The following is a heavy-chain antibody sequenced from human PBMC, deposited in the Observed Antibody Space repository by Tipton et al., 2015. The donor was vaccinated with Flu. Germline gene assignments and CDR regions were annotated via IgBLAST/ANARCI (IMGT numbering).Heavy chain of an antibody. CDR2: IYHSGST. J-gene: IGHJ2*01. D-gene: IGHD2-15*01. V-gene: IGHV4-38-2*01. CDR3: ARLDSGGPIWYFDL. CDR1: GYSISSGYY. Sequence: TLSLTCAVSGYSISSGYYWGWIRQPPGKGLEWIGSIYHSGSTYYNPSLKSRVTISVDTSKNQFSLRLSSVTAADTAVCYCARLDSGGPIWYFDLWGRGTLVTVSS.